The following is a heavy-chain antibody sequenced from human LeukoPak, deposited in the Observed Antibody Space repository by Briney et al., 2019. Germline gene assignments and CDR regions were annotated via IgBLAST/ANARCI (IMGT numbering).Heavy chain of an antibody. J-gene: IGHJ4*02. V-gene: IGHV3-30*02. CDR3: ARVLSRSSTSCYGY. CDR1: GFTFSGYG. CDR2: VRYDSSNK. D-gene: IGHD2-2*01. Sequence: GGSLRLSCAASGFTFSGYGMHWVRQAPGKGLEWVAFVRYDSSNKYYADSVKGRFTVSRDNSKNMLYLQMNSLRAEDTAVYYCARVLSRSSTSCYGYWGQGTLVTVSS.